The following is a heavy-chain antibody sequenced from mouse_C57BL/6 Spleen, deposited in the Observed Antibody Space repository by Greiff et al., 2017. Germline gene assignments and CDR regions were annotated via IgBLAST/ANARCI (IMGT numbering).Heavy chain of an antibody. CDR3: ARSITTVEAY. D-gene: IGHD1-1*01. Sequence: VQLQQSGAELVRPGASVKLSCKASGYTFTDYYINWVKQRPGQGLEWIARIYPGSGNTYYNEKFKGKATLTAEKSSSTAYMQLSSLTSEDSAVYFCARSITTVEAYWGQGTLVTVSA. J-gene: IGHJ3*01. CDR1: GYTFTDYY. CDR2: IYPGSGNT. V-gene: IGHV1-76*01.